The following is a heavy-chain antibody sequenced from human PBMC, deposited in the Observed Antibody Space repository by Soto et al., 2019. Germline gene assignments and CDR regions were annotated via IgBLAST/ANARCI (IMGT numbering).Heavy chain of an antibody. CDR1: GFTFSSYW. CDR3: ARVSSVVVPAASYYGMDV. Sequence: EVQLVESGGGLVQPGGSLRLSCAASGFTFSSYWMSWVRQAPGKGLEWVANIKQDGSEKYYVDSVKGRFTISRDNAKNSLSLQMNSLRAEDTAVYYCARVSSVVVPAASYYGMDVWGQGTTVTVSS. V-gene: IGHV3-7*01. J-gene: IGHJ6*02. CDR2: IKQDGSEK. D-gene: IGHD2-2*01.